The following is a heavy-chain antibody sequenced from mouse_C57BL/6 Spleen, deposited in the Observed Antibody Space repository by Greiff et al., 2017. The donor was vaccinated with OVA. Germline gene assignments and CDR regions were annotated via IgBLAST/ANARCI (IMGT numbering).Heavy chain of an antibody. CDR3: AREGNYEAY. Sequence: EVKVVESGGGLVKPGGSLKLSCAASGFTFSSYALSWVRQTPEKRLEWVATISDGGSYTYYPDNVKGRFTISRDNAKNNLYLQMSQLKSEDTAMYYCAREGNYEAYWGQGTLVTVSA. D-gene: IGHD2-1*01. J-gene: IGHJ3*01. CDR1: GFTFSSYA. V-gene: IGHV5-4*01. CDR2: ISDGGSYT.